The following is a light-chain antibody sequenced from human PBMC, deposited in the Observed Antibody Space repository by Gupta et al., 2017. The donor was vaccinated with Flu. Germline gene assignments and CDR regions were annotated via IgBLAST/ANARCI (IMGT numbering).Light chain of an antibody. Sequence: IVMTQSPASLSVSPGESATLSCRASQSVSTNLAWYQQKPGQAPRPLIYGASRRAAGISARFSGSGFGTQFTLTISNLQSEDSAVYYCQQYNNWPPKMFGPGTXVEI. CDR2: GAS. CDR1: QSVSTN. V-gene: IGKV3D-15*01. J-gene: IGKJ1*01. CDR3: QQYNNWPPKM.